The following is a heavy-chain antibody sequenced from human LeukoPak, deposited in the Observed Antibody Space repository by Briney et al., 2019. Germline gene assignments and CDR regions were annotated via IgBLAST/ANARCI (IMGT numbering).Heavy chain of an antibody. V-gene: IGHV1-18*01. J-gene: IGHJ4*02. Sequence: ASVKVSCKASGYTFTSYGINWVRQAPGQGLEWMGWISANNGNTNYAQNLQGRVTMTTDTSTNTAYMELRSLRSGDTAVYYCASGSSGSYYTVYFDYWGQGTRVTVSS. CDR2: ISANNGNT. D-gene: IGHD1-26*01. CDR1: GYTFTSYG. CDR3: ASGSSGSYYTVYFDY.